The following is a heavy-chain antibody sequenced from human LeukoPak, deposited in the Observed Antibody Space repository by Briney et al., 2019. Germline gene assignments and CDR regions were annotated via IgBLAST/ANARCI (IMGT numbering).Heavy chain of an antibody. D-gene: IGHD3-16*02. J-gene: IGHJ4*02. CDR3: ASVKAFGGVIVDY. V-gene: IGHV4-31*03. Sequence: SQTLSLTCTVSGGSISSGGYYWSWIRQHPGKGLEWIGYIYYSGSTYYNPSLKSRVTISVDTSKNQFSLKLSSVTAADTAVYYCASVKAFGGVIVDYWGQGTLVTVSS. CDR1: GGSISSGGYY. CDR2: IYYSGST.